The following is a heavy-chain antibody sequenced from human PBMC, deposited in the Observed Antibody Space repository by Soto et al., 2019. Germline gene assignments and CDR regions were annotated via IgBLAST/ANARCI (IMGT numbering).Heavy chain of an antibody. V-gene: IGHV1-18*01. D-gene: IGHD3-22*01. CDR2: ISAYIGNT. Sequence: QVQLVQSGPEVKNPGASVKVSCKASGYTFSSYGMSWVRQAPGQGPEWMGWISAYIGNTIYAKKFQGRVTMTRDTSTNTGYMELRSLRSDDTAVYYCARDIYNSSGYYYPYYFEYWGQGTLVTVAS. CDR3: ARDIYNSSGYYYPYYFEY. CDR1: GYTFSSYG. J-gene: IGHJ4*02.